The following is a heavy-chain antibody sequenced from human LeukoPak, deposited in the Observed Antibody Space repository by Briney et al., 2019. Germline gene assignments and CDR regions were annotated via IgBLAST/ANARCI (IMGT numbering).Heavy chain of an antibody. CDR2: INPSGGST. Sequence: ASVKVSCKASGYTFTSYFMHWVRQAPGQGLDWMGIINPSGGSTSYAQKFQGRVTMTRNTSTSTVYMELSSLRSEDTAVYYCARDSADYGDYDYWGQGTLVTVSS. J-gene: IGHJ4*02. CDR1: GYTFTSYF. CDR3: ARDSADYGDYDY. D-gene: IGHD4-17*01. V-gene: IGHV1-46*01.